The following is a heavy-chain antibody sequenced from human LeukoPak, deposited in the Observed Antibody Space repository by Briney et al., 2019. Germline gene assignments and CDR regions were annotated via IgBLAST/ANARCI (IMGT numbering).Heavy chain of an antibody. V-gene: IGHV3-48*03. D-gene: IGHD6-19*01. J-gene: IGHJ4*02. CDR3: ARDRAEEYSSGWTDFDY. Sequence: SVKGRFTISRDNAERSLYLQMNGLRAEDSAVYYCARDRAEEYSSGWTDFDYWGQGTLVTVSS.